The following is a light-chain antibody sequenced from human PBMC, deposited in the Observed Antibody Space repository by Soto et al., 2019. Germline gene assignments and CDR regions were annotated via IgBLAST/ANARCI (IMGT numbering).Light chain of an antibody. CDR1: SSNIGADYD. Sequence: SVLTQPPSVSGAPGQRVTISCTGSSSNIGADYDVHWYQQLPGTAPKLLIYNNNNRPSGVPDRFSGSKSGTSASLAITGLQAEDEADYYCQSYDSSLSVSEVFGTGTKVTVL. V-gene: IGLV1-40*01. J-gene: IGLJ1*01. CDR2: NNN. CDR3: QSYDSSLSVSEV.